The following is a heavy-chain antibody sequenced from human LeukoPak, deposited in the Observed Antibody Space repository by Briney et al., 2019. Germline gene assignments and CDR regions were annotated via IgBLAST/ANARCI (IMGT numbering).Heavy chain of an antibody. CDR1: GYPFSDYY. J-gene: IGHJ4*02. V-gene: IGHV1-2*02. Sequence: ASVKVSCKTSGYPFSDYYIHWIRQASGQGLGSMGWTDPKNGDTKYAQRSQGRLTISMDTSIDTVYMELSSLRYDDTAVYYCARLSALWGQGTLVTVSS. CDR2: TDPKNGDT. CDR3: ARLSAL.